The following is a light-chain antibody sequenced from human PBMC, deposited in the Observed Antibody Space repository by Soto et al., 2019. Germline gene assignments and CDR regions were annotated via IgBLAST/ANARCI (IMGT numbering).Light chain of an antibody. CDR2: GNN. V-gene: IGLV1-40*01. CDR1: SSNIGAGYE. CDR3: QSYDSSLSGSVV. J-gene: IGLJ2*01. Sequence: QSVLTQPPSVSGAPGQRVTISCTGSSSNIGAGYEVHWYRQLPGTAPKLLIYGNNNRPSGVPDRFSGSKSGTSASLAITGLQAEDEADYYCQSYDSSLSGSVVFGGGTQLTVL.